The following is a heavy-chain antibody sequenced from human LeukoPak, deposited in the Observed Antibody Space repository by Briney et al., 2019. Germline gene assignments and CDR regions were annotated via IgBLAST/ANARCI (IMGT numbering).Heavy chain of an antibody. J-gene: IGHJ5*02. Sequence: QTGGSLRLSCAASGFTFDDYAMHWVRQAPGKGLEWVSGISWNSGSIGYADSAKGRFTISRDNAKNSLYLQMSSLRAEDTALYYCAKGSGSHWGSYNWFDPWGQGTLVTVSS. V-gene: IGHV3-9*01. CDR1: GFTFDDYA. CDR3: AKGSGSHWGSYNWFDP. CDR2: ISWNSGSI. D-gene: IGHD7-27*01.